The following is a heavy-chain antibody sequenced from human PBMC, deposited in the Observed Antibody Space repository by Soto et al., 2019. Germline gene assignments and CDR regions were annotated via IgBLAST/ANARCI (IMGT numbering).Heavy chain of an antibody. CDR2: ISSSSSYI. V-gene: IGHV3-21*01. CDR1: GFTFSTYS. Sequence: GSLRLSCAASGFTFSTYSMNWVRQAPGKGLEWVSSISSSSSYIYYADSVKGRFTISRDNAKNSLYLQMNSLRAEDTAVYYCARDLPYYYDSSGYPLDYWGQGTLVTVSS. CDR3: ARDLPYYYDSSGYPLDY. J-gene: IGHJ4*02. D-gene: IGHD3-22*01.